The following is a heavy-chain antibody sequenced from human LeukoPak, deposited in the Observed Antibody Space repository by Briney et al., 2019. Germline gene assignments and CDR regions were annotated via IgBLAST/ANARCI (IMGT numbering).Heavy chain of an antibody. V-gene: IGHV3-53*01. Sequence: GGSLRLSCAASGFIVSSNYMSWVRQAPGKGLEWVSIIYSGGGTYYADSVKGRFTISRDNSKNTLYLQMNSLRVEDTAVYHCAKSRDGYLHGLFWGQGALVIVSS. CDR3: AKSRDGYLHGLF. CDR2: IYSGGGT. J-gene: IGHJ4*02. D-gene: IGHD5-24*01. CDR1: GFIVSSNY.